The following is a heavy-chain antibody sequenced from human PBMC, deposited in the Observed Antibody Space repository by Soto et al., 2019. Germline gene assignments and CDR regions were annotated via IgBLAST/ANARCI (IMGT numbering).Heavy chain of an antibody. V-gene: IGHV3-21*01. CDR2: ISSSSSYI. D-gene: IGHD3-22*01. CDR1: GFTFSSYA. Sequence: EVQLLESGGGLVQPGGSLRLSCAASGFTFSSYAMSWVRQAPGKGLEWVSSISSSSSYIYYADSVKGRFTISRDNAKNSLYLQMNSLRAEDTAVYYCARYAIYYDSSGGYYYYGMDVWGQGTTVTVSS. J-gene: IGHJ6*02. CDR3: ARYAIYYDSSGGYYYYGMDV.